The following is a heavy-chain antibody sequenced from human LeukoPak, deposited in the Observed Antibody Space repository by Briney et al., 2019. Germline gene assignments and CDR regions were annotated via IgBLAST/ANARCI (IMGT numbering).Heavy chain of an antibody. J-gene: IGHJ5*02. CDR3: ARDTIVVVPGWATHWFDP. D-gene: IGHD2-2*01. V-gene: IGHV1-18*01. CDR1: GYTFTSHG. CDR2: ISAYNGNT. Sequence: GASVKVSCKASGYTFTSHGISWVRQAPGQGLEWMGWISAYNGNTNYAQKLQGRVTMTTDTYTSTAYMELRSLRSDDTAVYYCARDTIVVVPGWATHWFDPWGQGTLVTVSS.